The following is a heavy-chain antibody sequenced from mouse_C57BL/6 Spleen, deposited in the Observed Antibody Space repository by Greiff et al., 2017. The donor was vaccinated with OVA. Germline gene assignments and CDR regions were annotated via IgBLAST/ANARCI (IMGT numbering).Heavy chain of an antibody. V-gene: IGHV5-6*01. J-gene: IGHJ2*01. CDR1: GFTFSSYG. CDR2: ISSGGSYT. Sequence: DVQLVESGGDLVKPGGSLKLSCAASGFTFSSYGMSWVRQTPDKRLEWVATISSGGSYTYYPDSVKGRFTISRDNAKNTLYLQMSSLKSEDTAMYYCAREGNPYYFDYWGQGTTLTVSS. CDR3: AREGNPYYFDY. D-gene: IGHD2-1*01.